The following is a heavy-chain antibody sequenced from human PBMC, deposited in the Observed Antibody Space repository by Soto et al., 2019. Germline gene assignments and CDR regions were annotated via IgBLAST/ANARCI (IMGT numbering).Heavy chain of an antibody. V-gene: IGHV1-8*01. CDR1: GYTFTSYD. J-gene: IGHJ5*02. Sequence: QVQLVQSGAEVKKPGASVKVSCKASGYTFTSYDINWVRQATGQGLEWMGWMNPNSGNTAYAQKFQGRVTMTSNTSISTAYMELSSLRSEDTAVYYCARGITIFGVVDPGGQGTLVTVSS. CDR3: ARGITIFGVVDP. D-gene: IGHD3-3*01. CDR2: MNPNSGNT.